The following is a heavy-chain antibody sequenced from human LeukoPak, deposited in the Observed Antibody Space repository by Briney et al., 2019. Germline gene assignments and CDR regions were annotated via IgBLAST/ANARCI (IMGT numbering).Heavy chain of an antibody. D-gene: IGHD3-9*01. Sequence: GGSLRLSCAASGFTFSSYNMNWVRQAPGKGLEWVSYISTSGSPTYYADSVKGRFTISRDNAENSLFLQMNSLRAEDTAVYYCARVEDYDILTGFDYWGQGTLVTVSS. J-gene: IGHJ4*02. CDR1: GFTFSSYN. CDR3: ARVEDYDILTGFDY. V-gene: IGHV3-48*01. CDR2: ISTSGSPT.